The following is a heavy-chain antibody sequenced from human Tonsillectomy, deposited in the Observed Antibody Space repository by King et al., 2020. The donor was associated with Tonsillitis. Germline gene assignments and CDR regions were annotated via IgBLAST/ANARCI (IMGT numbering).Heavy chain of an antibody. CDR3: VRDGRGTDWNYFDS. CDR1: GFTFGDVG. J-gene: IGHJ4*02. D-gene: IGHD3-9*01. CDR2: IRNKAYGGTA. Sequence: QLVESGGGLVQPGRSLRLSCTVSGFTFGDVGMSWFRQAPGKGLEWVAFIRNKAYGGTADYAASVKGRFTITRDDSNNIAYLQMNSLSTEDTAVYFCVRDGRGTDWNYFDSWGQGTLVTVSS. V-gene: IGHV3-49*03.